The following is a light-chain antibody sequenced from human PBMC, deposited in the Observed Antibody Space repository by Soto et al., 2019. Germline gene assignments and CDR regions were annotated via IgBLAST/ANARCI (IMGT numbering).Light chain of an antibody. Sequence: DIQMPQSPSSLSASIGDRVTITCQASQNITNNLSWYQQKPGKAPNLIXYHASKLAKGVTSRFSGSGSGTDFSFIITSLQREDLATYYCQQYYGLPPLTCGQGTRLEIK. CDR1: QNITNN. CDR2: HAS. V-gene: IGKV1-33*01. J-gene: IGKJ5*01. CDR3: QQYYGLPPLT.